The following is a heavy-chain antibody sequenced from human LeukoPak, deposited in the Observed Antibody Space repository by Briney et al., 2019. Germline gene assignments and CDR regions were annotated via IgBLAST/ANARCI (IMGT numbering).Heavy chain of an antibody. CDR1: GFTFSTYA. V-gene: IGHV3-23*01. CDR3: AKGLQDIVVVVAAH. CDR2: ISGSGGST. D-gene: IGHD2-15*01. J-gene: IGHJ4*02. Sequence: GGSLRLSCAASGFTFSTYAMTWVRQAPGKGLEWVSAISGSGGSTYYADSVKGRFTISRDNSKNTLYLQMNSLRAEDTAVYYCAKGLQDIVVVVAAHWGQGTLVTVSS.